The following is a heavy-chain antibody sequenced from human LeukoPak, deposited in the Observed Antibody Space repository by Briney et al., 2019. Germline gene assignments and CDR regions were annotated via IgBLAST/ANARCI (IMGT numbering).Heavy chain of an antibody. CDR1: QYIFTSYW. V-gene: IGHV5-51*01. Sequence: GESLKISCTGSQYIFTSYWIGWVRQMPGKGLEWMGIINPDDSDTRYSPSFQGQVTFSADKSISTAYLQWSSLKASDTAMYYCARQENYHDSGSYYNSPYFFDYWGQGAPLTVSS. J-gene: IGHJ4*02. D-gene: IGHD3-10*01. CDR3: ARQENYHDSGSYYNSPYFFDY. CDR2: INPDDSDT.